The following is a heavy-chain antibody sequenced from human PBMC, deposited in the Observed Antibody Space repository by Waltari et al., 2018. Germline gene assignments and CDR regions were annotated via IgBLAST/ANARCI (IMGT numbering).Heavy chain of an antibody. CDR3: VRGGVSGAAAWRSADY. CDR1: GFTSSNYD. J-gene: IGHJ4*02. Sequence: VQVVQSGAEVKKPGASVKVSCKTSGFTSSNYDINWVRQAPGQGPEWMGWLNSETGNTDYAQKFQGRVTMTRDTSISTAYLEVRGLRFDDTALYFCVRGGVSGAAAWRSADYWGQGTLVTVSS. CDR2: LNSETGNT. V-gene: IGHV1-8*01. D-gene: IGHD3-10*01.